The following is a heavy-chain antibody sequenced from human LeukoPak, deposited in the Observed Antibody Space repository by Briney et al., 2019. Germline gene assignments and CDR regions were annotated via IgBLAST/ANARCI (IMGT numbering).Heavy chain of an antibody. CDR2: IYWDDDK. V-gene: IGHV2-5*02. D-gene: IGHD3-10*01. CDR1: GFSLSTSGVG. CDR3: AHRQSSYGSGMTFDY. Sequence: SGPTLVKPTQTLTLTCTFSGFSLSTSGVGVGWIRQPPGKALEWLAIIYWDDDKRYSPSLKSRLTITKDTSKNQVVLTMTNMDPVDTATYYCAHRQSSYGSGMTFDYWGQGTLVTVSS. J-gene: IGHJ4*02.